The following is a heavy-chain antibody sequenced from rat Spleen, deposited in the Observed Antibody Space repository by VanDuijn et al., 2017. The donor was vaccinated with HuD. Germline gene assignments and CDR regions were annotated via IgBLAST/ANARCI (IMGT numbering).Heavy chain of an antibody. V-gene: IGHV2-45*01. Sequence: QVQLMESGPGLVQPSETLSLTCTVPGFSLSNYSVHWVRQPPGKGLEWMGVIRGNGNTDYNSALKSRLSISRDTSKRQVFLKMNNLQTEDTATYYCARVGTRVSRFAYWDQGTSVTVSS. CDR3: ARVGTRVSRFAY. J-gene: IGHJ4*01. CDR2: IRGNGNT. CDR1: GFSLSNYS. D-gene: IGHD1-4*01.